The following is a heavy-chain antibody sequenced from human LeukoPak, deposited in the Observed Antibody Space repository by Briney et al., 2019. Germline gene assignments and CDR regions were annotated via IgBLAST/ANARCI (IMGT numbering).Heavy chain of an antibody. CDR1: GFTFSSYA. CDR3: ARNQWSPGTAYGMDV. D-gene: IGHD1-14*01. V-gene: IGHV3-30-3*01. Sequence: GGSLRLSCAASGFTFSSYAMHWVRQAPGKGLEWVAVISYDGSNKYYADSVKGRFTISRDNSKNTLYLQMNSLRAEDTAVYYCARNQWSPGTAYGMDVWGQGTTVTVSS. J-gene: IGHJ6*02. CDR2: ISYDGSNK.